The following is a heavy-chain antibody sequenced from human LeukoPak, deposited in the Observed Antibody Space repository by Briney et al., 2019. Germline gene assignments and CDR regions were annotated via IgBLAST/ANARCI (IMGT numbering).Heavy chain of an antibody. CDR1: GFTFSSNY. Sequence: GGSLRLSCAASGFTFSSNYMSWVRQAPGKGLDWVSVIYSGGSTYYADSVKGRFTISRDNSKNTLYLQMNSPRAEDTAVYYCARDLFAYCTNGVCYDYWGQGALVTVSS. CDR2: IYSGGST. J-gene: IGHJ4*02. D-gene: IGHD2-8*01. V-gene: IGHV3-53*01. CDR3: ARDLFAYCTNGVCYDY.